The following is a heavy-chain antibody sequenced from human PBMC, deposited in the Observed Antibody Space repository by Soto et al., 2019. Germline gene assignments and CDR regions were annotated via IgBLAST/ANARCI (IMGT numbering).Heavy chain of an antibody. V-gene: IGHV1-3*01. CDR1: GYTFTSYA. D-gene: IGHD6-13*01. J-gene: IGHJ4*02. Sequence: ASVKVSCKASGYTFTSYAMHWVRQAPGQRLEWMGWINAGNGNTKYSQKFQGRVTITRDTSASTAYMELSSLRSEDTAVYYCARDHRYQQPKFGNFDYWGQGTLVTVSS. CDR2: INAGNGNT. CDR3: ARDHRYQQPKFGNFDY.